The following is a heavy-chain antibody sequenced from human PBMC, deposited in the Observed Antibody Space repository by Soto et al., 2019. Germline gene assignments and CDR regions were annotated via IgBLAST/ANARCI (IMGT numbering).Heavy chain of an antibody. V-gene: IGHV1-8*01. D-gene: IGHD6-13*01. Sequence: QVQLVQSGAEVKKPGASVKVSCKASGYTFTSYDINWVRQSTGQGLEWMGWMNPNSGNTGYAQKFQGRVTMTRNTSISTAYMELSSLRSEDTAVYYCATIAAAAPYYYYGMDVWGQGTTVTVSS. CDR3: ATIAAAAPYYYYGMDV. CDR1: GYTFTSYD. J-gene: IGHJ6*02. CDR2: MNPNSGNT.